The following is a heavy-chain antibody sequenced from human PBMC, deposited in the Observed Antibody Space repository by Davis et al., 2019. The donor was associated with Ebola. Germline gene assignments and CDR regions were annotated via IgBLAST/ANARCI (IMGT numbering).Heavy chain of an antibody. CDR1: GNSFNTHW. J-gene: IGHJ3*02. D-gene: IGHD2-8*02. Sequence: GESLKISCKDSGNSFNTHWIGWVRQMPGKGLEWMGIIYPSDSDTRYSPSFRGQVTISADKSIKTAFLQWSSLKASDTAMYYCASLRRTITGMDDAFDIWGQGTMVTVSS. CDR2: IYPSDSDT. CDR3: ASLRRTITGMDDAFDI. V-gene: IGHV5-51*01.